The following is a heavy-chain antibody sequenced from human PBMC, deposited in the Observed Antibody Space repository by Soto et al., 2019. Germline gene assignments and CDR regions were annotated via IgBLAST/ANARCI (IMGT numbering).Heavy chain of an antibody. Sequence: PGGSLRLSCAASGFTLISYSMNWVRQAPGKGLEWVSYISSSSSTIYYADSVKGRFTISRDNAKNSLYLQMNSLRAEDTAVYYCARDRNDFWSGYPIWGQGTMVTVSS. CDR3: ARDRNDFWSGYPI. V-gene: IGHV3-48*01. CDR2: ISSSSSTI. J-gene: IGHJ3*02. CDR1: GFTLISYS. D-gene: IGHD3-3*01.